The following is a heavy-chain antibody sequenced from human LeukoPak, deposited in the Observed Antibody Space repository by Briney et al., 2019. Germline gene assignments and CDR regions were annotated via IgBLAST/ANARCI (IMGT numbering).Heavy chain of an antibody. CDR2: IYHSGST. Sequence: KPSETLSLTCTVSGYSISSGYYWGWIRQPPGKGLEWIGSIYHSGSTYYNPSLKSRVTISVDTSKNQFSLKVNSVTAADTALYYCARGDCSSTICYSPMDVWGKGTTVTVSS. D-gene: IGHD2-2*01. CDR1: GYSISSGYY. CDR3: ARGDCSSTICYSPMDV. V-gene: IGHV4-38-2*02. J-gene: IGHJ6*03.